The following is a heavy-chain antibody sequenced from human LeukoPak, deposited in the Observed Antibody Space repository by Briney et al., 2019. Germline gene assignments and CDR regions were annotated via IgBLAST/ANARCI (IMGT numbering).Heavy chain of an antibody. CDR2: IYYSGYT. J-gene: IGHJ6*03. CDR3: ARETSQKGAHYMDV. CDR1: SGSISSYY. Sequence: SETLSLTCTVSSGSISSYYWSWIRQPPGKGLEWIGHIYYSGYTNYNPSLKSRVTISVDTSKNQFSLKLSSVTAADTAVYYCARETSQKGAHYMDVWGKGTTVTISS. V-gene: IGHV4-59*01. D-gene: IGHD3-16*01.